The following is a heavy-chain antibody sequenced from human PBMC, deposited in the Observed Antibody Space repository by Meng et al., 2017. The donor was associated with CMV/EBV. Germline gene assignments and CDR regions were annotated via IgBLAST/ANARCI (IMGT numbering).Heavy chain of an antibody. D-gene: IGHD7-27*01. V-gene: IGHV3-23*01. CDR2: IGGSDGSK. Sequence: SGFTFSSYGLGWVRQAPGKGLRWVSGIGGSDGSKLSADSLKGRFTISRDNSKNVLYLQMNSLRAEDTAVYYCTKSFWATGDTYAFFDFWGQGTLVTVSS. J-gene: IGHJ4*02. CDR1: GFTFSSYG. CDR3: TKSFWATGDTYAFFDF.